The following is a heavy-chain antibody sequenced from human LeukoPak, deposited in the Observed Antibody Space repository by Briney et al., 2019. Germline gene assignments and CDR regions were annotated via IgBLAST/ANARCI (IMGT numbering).Heavy chain of an antibody. CDR2: IYHSGST. J-gene: IGHJ5*02. CDR3: ARVDGSCSGGNCPSGNWFDP. V-gene: IGHV4-4*02. CDR1: GGSISSSNW. Sequence: SGTLSLTCAVSGGSISSSNWWSWVRQPPGKGLEWIGEIYHSGSTNYNPSLKSRVTISVDTSKNQFSLRLSSVTAADTAVYYCARVDGSCSGGNCPSGNWFDPWGQGTLVTVSS. D-gene: IGHD2-15*01.